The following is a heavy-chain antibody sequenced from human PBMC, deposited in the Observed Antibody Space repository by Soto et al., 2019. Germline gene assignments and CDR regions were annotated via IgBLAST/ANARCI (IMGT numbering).Heavy chain of an antibody. J-gene: IGHJ6*02. CDR2: ISGSGGST. CDR3: AKTSRVGYCSGGSCYRGGMDV. V-gene: IGHV3-23*01. CDR1: GFTFSSYA. D-gene: IGHD2-15*01. Sequence: VGSLRLSCAASGFTFSSYAMSWVRQAPGKGLEWVSAISGSGGSTYYADSVKGRFTISRDNSKNTLYLQMNSLRAEDTAVYYCAKTSRVGYCSGGSCYRGGMDVWGQGTTVTAP.